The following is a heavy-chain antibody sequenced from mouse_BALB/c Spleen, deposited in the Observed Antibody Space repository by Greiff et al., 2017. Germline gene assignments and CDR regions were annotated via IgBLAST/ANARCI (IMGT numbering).Heavy chain of an antibody. J-gene: IGHJ2*01. D-gene: IGHD2-14*01. Sequence: EVQGVESGAELVKPGASVKLSCTASGFNIKDTYMHWVKQRPEQGLEWIGRIDPANGNTKYDPKFQGKATITADTSSNTAYLQLSSLTSEDTAVYYCAAVRRDFDYWGQGTTLTVSS. V-gene: IGHV14-3*02. CDR1: GFNIKDTY. CDR3: AAVRRDFDY. CDR2: IDPANGNT.